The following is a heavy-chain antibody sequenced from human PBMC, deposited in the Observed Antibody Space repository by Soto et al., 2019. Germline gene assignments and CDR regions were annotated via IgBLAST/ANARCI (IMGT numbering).Heavy chain of an antibody. D-gene: IGHD2-21*01. CDR3: ARSVVDSTPFDY. V-gene: IGHV3-66*01. CDR1: GFTVSSNY. J-gene: IGHJ4*02. CDR2: IYSGGST. Sequence: HPGGSLRLSCAASGFTVSSNYMSWVRQAPGKGLEWVSVIYSGGSTYYADSVKGRFTISRDNSKNTLYLQMNSLRAEDTAVYYCARSVVDSTPFDYWGQGTLVTVSS.